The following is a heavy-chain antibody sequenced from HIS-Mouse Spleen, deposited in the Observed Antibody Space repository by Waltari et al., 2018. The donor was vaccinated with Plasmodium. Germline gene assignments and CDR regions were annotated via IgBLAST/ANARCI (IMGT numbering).Heavy chain of an antibody. J-gene: IGHJ6*02. V-gene: IGHV3-30*04. D-gene: IGHD3-3*01. CDR3: ARLYYDFWSGYYPYGMDV. CDR2: ISYDGSNK. Sequence: QVQLVESGGGVVQLGRSLRLSCAASGFPFSSYDLHWVRQAPGKGLEWVAVISYDGSNKYYADSVKGRFTISRDNSKNTLYLQMNSLRAEDTAVYYCARLYYDFWSGYYPYGMDVWGQGTTVTVSS. CDR1: GFPFSSYD.